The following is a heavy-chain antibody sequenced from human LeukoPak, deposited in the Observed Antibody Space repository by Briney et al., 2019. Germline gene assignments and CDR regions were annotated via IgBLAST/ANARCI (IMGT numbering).Heavy chain of an antibody. D-gene: IGHD3-16*01. J-gene: IGHJ4*02. V-gene: IGHV1-69*04. CDR3: ARWGGSVLWSFDF. Sequence: SVKVSCKASGGTFSSYAISWVRQAPGQGLEWMGRIIPILGIANYAQKFQGRVTITADKSTSTAYMELSSLRSEDTAVYYCARWGGSVLWSFDFWGQGTLVTVSS. CDR2: IIPILGIA. CDR1: GGTFSSYA.